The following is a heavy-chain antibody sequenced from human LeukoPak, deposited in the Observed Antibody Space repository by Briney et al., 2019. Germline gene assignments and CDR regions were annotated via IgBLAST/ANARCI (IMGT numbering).Heavy chain of an antibody. V-gene: IGHV4-38-2*02. CDR1: GYSISSGYY. CDR3: ARDAARYGDYPFDY. CDR2: TYHSGST. D-gene: IGHD4-17*01. Sequence: SETLSLTCTVSGYSISSGYYWGWIRRPPGKGLEWIGSTYHSGSTYYNPSLKSRVTISVDTSKNQFSLKLSSVTAADTAVYYCARDAARYGDYPFDYWGQGTLVTVSS. J-gene: IGHJ4*02.